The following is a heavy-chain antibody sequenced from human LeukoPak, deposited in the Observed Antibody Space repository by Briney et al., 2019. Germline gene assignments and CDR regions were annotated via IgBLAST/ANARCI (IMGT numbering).Heavy chain of an antibody. CDR3: ARRRGSSTDNVWFDP. V-gene: IGHV4-39*01. D-gene: IGHD6-13*01. J-gene: IGHJ5*02. CDR2: IYYSGST. CDR1: GGSISSSSYY. Sequence: SETLSLTCTVSGGSISSSSYYWGWIRQPPGKGLEWIGSIYYSGSTYYNPSLKSRVTISVDTSKNQFSLKLSSVTAADTAVYYCARRRGSSTDNVWFDPWGKGTLVTVSS.